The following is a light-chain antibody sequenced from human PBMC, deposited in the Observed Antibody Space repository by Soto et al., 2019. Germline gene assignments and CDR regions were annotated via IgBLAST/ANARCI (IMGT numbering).Light chain of an antibody. CDR3: QQTYSAPGT. J-gene: IGKJ1*01. CDR2: VTS. V-gene: IGKV1-39*01. Sequence: DIQMTQSPSSLSASVGDRVTVTCRPSQNITKFLNWYQEKPGKAPKVLIYVTSNLENGVPSRFSGSGSGTEFTLTISSLQPEDFATYFCQQTYSAPGTFGQGTRVEF. CDR1: QNITKF.